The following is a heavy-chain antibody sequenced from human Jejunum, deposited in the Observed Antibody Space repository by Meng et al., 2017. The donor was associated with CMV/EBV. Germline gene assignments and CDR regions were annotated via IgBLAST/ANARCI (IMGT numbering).Heavy chain of an antibody. D-gene: IGHD2-8*02. V-gene: IGHV3-23*01. Sequence: ALAWFRQTPGTGLDWLSTISGSGATTYTADSVTGRFTISSDNSKKILSLQMNSLRADDTALYFCATDLGDIVLKVAYYFDSWGLGTLVTVSS. J-gene: IGHJ4*02. CDR1: A. CDR3: ATDLGDIVLKVAYYFDS. CDR2: ISGSGATT.